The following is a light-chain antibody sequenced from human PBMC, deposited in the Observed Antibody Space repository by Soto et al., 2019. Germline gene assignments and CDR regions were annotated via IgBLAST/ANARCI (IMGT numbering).Light chain of an antibody. J-gene: IGLJ1*01. Sequence: QSVLTQPASVSGSPGQSISIPCTGISSDFGGYNYVSWYQQYPGKVPKVLIYDASNRRSGVSTRFSGSKSGNTASLTISGLKTEDEADYYCSSYTYISTFVFGTGTKLTVL. CDR3: SSYTYISTFV. V-gene: IGLV2-14*01. CDR2: DAS. CDR1: SSDFGGYNY.